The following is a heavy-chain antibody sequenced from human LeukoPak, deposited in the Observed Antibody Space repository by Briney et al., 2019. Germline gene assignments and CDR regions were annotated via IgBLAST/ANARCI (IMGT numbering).Heavy chain of an antibody. CDR1: GYTFTTYD. J-gene: IGHJ5*02. CDR2: MNPNSGNT. CDR3: ARGPNKSDGGNSGSAWFDP. V-gene: IGHV1-8*01. D-gene: IGHD4-23*01. Sequence: ASVKVSCKASGYTFTTYDINWVRQATGQGLEWMGWMNPNSGNTGYAQKFQGRVTMTRDTSISTAYMELRSLRSEDTAVYYCARGPNKSDGGNSGSAWFDPWGQGTLVTVSS.